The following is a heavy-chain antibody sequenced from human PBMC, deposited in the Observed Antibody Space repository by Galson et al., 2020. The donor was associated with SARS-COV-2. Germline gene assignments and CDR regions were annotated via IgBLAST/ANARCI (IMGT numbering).Heavy chain of an antibody. V-gene: IGHV3-23*01. Sequence: TGGSLSLSCAASGFTFRRYAMSWVRQAPGKGLEWVSRISTHDGSTSYADSVKGRFTISRDNSKNTLYLQMDSLRAEDTAVYYCAKDWEREYDWWRGHYYYYGMDVWGQGTTVTVSS. CDR1: GFTFRRYA. CDR2: ISTHDGST. J-gene: IGHJ6*02. CDR3: AKDWEREYDWWRGHYYYYGMDV. D-gene: IGHD3-3*01.